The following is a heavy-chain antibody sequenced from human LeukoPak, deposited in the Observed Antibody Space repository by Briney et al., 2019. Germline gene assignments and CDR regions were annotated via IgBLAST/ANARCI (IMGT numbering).Heavy chain of an antibody. CDR1: GFTFSSYD. V-gene: IGHV3-13*01. CDR2: IGTAGDT. D-gene: IGHD3-10*01. Sequence: GGSLRLSRAASGFTFSSYDMHWVRQATGKGLEWVSAIGTAGDTYYPGSVKGRFTISRENAKNSLYLQMNSLRAGDTAVYYCARALGSGRNDYYYYGMDVWGQGTTVTVSS. J-gene: IGHJ6*02. CDR3: ARALGSGRNDYYYYGMDV.